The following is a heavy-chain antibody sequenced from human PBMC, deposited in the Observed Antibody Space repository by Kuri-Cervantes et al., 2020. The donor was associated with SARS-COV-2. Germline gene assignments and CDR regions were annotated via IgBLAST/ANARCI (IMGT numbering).Heavy chain of an antibody. CDR2: IYTSGST. CDR1: GGSISSYY. CDR3: ARLEIPLVAAAYAY. D-gene: IGHD6-13*01. J-gene: IGHJ4*02. V-gene: IGHV4-4*07. Sequence: SETLSLTCTVSGGSISSYYWSWIRQPAGKGLEWIGRIYTSGSTNYNPSLKSRVTISVDTSKNQFPLKLSSVTAADTAVYYCARLEIPLVAAAYAYWGQGTLVTVSS.